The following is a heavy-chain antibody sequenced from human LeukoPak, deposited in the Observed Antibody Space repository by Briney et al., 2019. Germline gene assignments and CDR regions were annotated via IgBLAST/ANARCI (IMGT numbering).Heavy chain of an antibody. Sequence: GGSLRLSCAASGFTFSSYEMNWVRQAPGKGLEWVSYVSKSGDSIYYADSVKGRFTISRGNAKNSLYLQMNSLRAEDTAVYYCARDSRYNTHYYYGMDVWGQGTTVTVSS. D-gene: IGHD3-3*01. CDR2: VSKSGDSI. V-gene: IGHV3-48*03. J-gene: IGHJ6*02. CDR3: ARDSRYNTHYYYGMDV. CDR1: GFTFSSYE.